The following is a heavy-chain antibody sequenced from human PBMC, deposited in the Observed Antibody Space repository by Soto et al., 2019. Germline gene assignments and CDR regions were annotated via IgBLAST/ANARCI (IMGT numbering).Heavy chain of an antibody. V-gene: IGHV1-69*02. Sequence: SVKVSCKASGGTFSSYTISWVRQAPGQGLEWMGRIIPILGIANYAQKFQGRVTITADKSTSTAYMELSSLRSEDTAVYYCASSYSSGSGFDYWGQGTLVTVSS. CDR3: ASSYSSGSGFDY. J-gene: IGHJ4*02. D-gene: IGHD6-19*01. CDR2: IIPILGIA. CDR1: GGTFSSYT.